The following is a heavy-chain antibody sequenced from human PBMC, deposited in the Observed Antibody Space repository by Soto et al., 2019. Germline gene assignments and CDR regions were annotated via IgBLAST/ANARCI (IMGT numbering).Heavy chain of an antibody. CDR2: VWYDGSGE. CDR3: ERLLRSAVNAAHFDY. CDR1: GFTFTTYG. V-gene: IGHV3-33*01. Sequence: GGSLRLSCAASGFTFTTYGMHWVRQAPGKGLEWVALVWYDGSGEYYADSVRGRFTISRDNYKNTVYLQMNSLRDEDTAVYYCERLLRSAVNAAHFDYWGQGIPVNVS. J-gene: IGHJ4*02. D-gene: IGHD3-16*01.